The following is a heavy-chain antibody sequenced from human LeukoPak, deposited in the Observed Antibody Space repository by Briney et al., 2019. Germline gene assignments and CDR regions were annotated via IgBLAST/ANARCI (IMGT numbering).Heavy chain of an antibody. CDR3: ARCSGSAVYYLFDN. CDR2: INPNSGGT. V-gene: IGHV1-2*02. CDR1: GYTFTEYY. D-gene: IGHD3-10*01. J-gene: IGHJ4*02. Sequence: ASVKVSCKASGYTFTEYYIHWVRQAPGQGLEWMGWINPNSGGTHYAQKFQGRVTMARDTSISTAYMELSRLRSDDTAVYYCARCSGSAVYYLFDNWGQGTLVTVSS.